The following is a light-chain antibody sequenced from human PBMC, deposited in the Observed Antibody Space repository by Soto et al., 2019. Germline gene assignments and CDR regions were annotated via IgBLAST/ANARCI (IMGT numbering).Light chain of an antibody. CDR2: KAS. V-gene: IGKV1-5*03. J-gene: IGKJ1*01. CDR1: QTSSSW. CDR3: QHYNSYSEA. Sequence: DIQMTQSPSTLSGSVGDRVTITCRARQTSSSWLAWYQQKPGKAPKLLIYKASTLKSGVPSRFSGSGSGTEFTLTISSLQPDDFATYYCQHYNSYSEAFGQGTKVDTK.